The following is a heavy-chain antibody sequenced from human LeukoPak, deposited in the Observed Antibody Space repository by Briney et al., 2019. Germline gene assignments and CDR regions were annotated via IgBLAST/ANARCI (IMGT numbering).Heavy chain of an antibody. D-gene: IGHD6-6*01. Sequence: ASVKVSCKASGGTFSSYAISWVRQAPGQGLEWMGRIIPIFGIANYAQKFQGRVTITADKSTSTAYMELSSLRSEDTAVYYCARVSSSGAAPFDYWGQGTLVTVSS. CDR2: IIPIFGIA. J-gene: IGHJ4*02. CDR3: ARVSSSGAAPFDY. CDR1: GGTFSSYA. V-gene: IGHV1-69*04.